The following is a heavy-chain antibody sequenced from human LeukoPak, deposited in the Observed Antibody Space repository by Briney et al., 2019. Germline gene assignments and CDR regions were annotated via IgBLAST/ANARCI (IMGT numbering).Heavy chain of an antibody. CDR3: AREQQLGGIDY. V-gene: IGHV4-4*07. CDR2: IYTSGST. D-gene: IGHD6-13*01. Sequence: SETLSLTRTVSGGSISSYYWSWIRQPAGKGLEWIGRIYTSGSTNYNPSLKSRVTMSVDTSKNQFSLKLSSVTAADTAVYYCAREQQLGGIDYWGQETLVTVSS. CDR1: GGSISSYY. J-gene: IGHJ4*02.